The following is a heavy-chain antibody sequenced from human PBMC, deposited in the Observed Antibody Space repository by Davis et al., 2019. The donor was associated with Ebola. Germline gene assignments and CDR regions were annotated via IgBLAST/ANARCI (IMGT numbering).Heavy chain of an antibody. Sequence: SVKVSCKASGGTFSSYAISWVRQAPGQGLEWMGGIIPIFGTANYAQKFQGRVTITADESTSTAYMELSSLRSEDTAVYYCARGGGSGSYYNRAFDYWGQGTLVTVSS. J-gene: IGHJ4*02. CDR1: GGTFSSYA. V-gene: IGHV1-69*13. CDR3: ARGGGSGSYYNRAFDY. D-gene: IGHD3-10*01. CDR2: IIPIFGTA.